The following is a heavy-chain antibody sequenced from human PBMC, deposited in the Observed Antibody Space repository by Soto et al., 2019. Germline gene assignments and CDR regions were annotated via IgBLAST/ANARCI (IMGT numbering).Heavy chain of an antibody. D-gene: IGHD3-10*01. CDR3: ASAGYYGSGSYYSPPGYYYGMDV. CDR1: GGTFSSYA. Sequence: GASVKVSCKASGGTFSSYAISWVRQAPGQGLEWMGGIIPIFGTANYAQKFQGRVTITADKSTSTAYMELSSLRSEDTAVYYCASAGYYGSGSYYSPPGYYYGMDVWGQGTMVTVSS. V-gene: IGHV1-69*06. J-gene: IGHJ6*02. CDR2: IIPIFGTA.